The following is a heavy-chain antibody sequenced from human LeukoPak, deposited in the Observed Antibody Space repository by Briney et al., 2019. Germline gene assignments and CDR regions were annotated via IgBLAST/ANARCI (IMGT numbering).Heavy chain of an antibody. CDR3: ARDFSWTGDYYYYGMDV. Sequence: GASVKVSCKASGGTFSSYAISWVRQAPGQGLEWMGRIIPILGIANYAPKFQGRVTITADKSTSTAYMELSSLRSEDTAVYYCARDFSWTGDYYYYGMDVWGQGTTVTVSS. CDR1: GGTFSSYA. J-gene: IGHJ6*02. CDR2: IIPILGIA. V-gene: IGHV1-69*04. D-gene: IGHD3/OR15-3a*01.